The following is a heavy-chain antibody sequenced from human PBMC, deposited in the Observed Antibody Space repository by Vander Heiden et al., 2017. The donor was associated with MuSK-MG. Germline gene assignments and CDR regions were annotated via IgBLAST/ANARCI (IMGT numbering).Heavy chain of an antibody. Sequence: QVQLQGSGPGLVKPSEPLSLTCTVSGGSISRYYWSWTRPPPGKGLERIGYFNFSGGTNFNPSLKSRVTISVDTSKNQFSLKLSYVTAADTAVYYCARHGDGYPLYYFDYWGQGTLVTVSS. CDR3: ARHGDGYPLYYFDY. CDR2: FNFSGGT. D-gene: IGHD5-12*01. V-gene: IGHV4-59*08. CDR1: GGSISRYY. J-gene: IGHJ4*02.